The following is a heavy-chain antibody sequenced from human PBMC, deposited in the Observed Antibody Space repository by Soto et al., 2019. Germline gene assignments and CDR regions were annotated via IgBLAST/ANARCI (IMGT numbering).Heavy chain of an antibody. D-gene: IGHD6-6*01. CDR1: GGSINSGGYF. Sequence: SETLSLTCTVSGGSINSGGYFWDWIRQPPGKGLEWIGTVHSTGGTYYSPSLKSRVDMSVDTSENQFSLKVRSVTAADAAVYFCARVSKLVAPKDGKSAYFYARDVCRAGTTFTVAS. J-gene: IGHJ6*02. V-gene: IGHV4-39*07. CDR3: ARVSKLVAPKDGKSAYFYARDV. CDR2: VHSTGGT.